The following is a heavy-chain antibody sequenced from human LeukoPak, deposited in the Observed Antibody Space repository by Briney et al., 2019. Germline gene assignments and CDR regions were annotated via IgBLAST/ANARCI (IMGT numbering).Heavy chain of an antibody. J-gene: IGHJ4*02. Sequence: PGGSLRLSCAASGFTFSSYAMSWVRQAPGKGLEWVSAISGSGGSTYYADSVKGRFTIPRDNSKNTLYLQMNSLRAEDTAVYYCAKATYYDFWSGLNWGQGTLVTVSS. CDR3: AKATYYDFWSGLN. CDR1: GFTFSSYA. D-gene: IGHD3-3*01. V-gene: IGHV3-23*01. CDR2: ISGSGGST.